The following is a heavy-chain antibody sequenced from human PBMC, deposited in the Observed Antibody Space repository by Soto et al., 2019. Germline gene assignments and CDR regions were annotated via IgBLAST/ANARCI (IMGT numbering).Heavy chain of an antibody. J-gene: IGHJ4*02. CDR3: ARGVTPYYFDY. CDR1: GYTFTSYD. Sequence: ASVKVSCKASGYTFTSYDSNWVRQATGQGLEWMGWMNPNSGNTGYAQKLQGRVTMTTDTSTSTAYMELRSLRSDDTAVYYCARGVTPYYFDYWGQGTLVTVSS. CDR2: MNPNSGNT. D-gene: IGHD4-4*01. V-gene: IGHV1-8*01.